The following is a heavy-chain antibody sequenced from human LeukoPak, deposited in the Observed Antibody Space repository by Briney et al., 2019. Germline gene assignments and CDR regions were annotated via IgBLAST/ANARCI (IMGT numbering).Heavy chain of an antibody. Sequence: PGGSLRLSCAASGFTFSTYAMSWVRQAPGKGLEWVSGISGTGGSTYYADSVRGRFTISRDNSKNTLYLQMNSLTAEDTAVYYCAREPHNYYDSSGYYNYFDYWGQGTLATVSS. CDR1: GFTFSTYA. J-gene: IGHJ4*02. CDR2: ISGTGGST. CDR3: AREPHNYYDSSGYYNYFDY. V-gene: IGHV3-23*01. D-gene: IGHD3-22*01.